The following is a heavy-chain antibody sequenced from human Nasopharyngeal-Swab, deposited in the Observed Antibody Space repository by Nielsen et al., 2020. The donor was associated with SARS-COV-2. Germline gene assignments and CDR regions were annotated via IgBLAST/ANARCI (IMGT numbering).Heavy chain of an antibody. CDR2: ISYDGSNK. J-gene: IGHJ4*02. D-gene: IGHD6-19*01. V-gene: IGHV3-30-3*01. CDR3: ARDSAVAGRGRVPGY. Sequence: GEFLKIPRAASGFTLSSYAMHLVRQAPGKGLEWVAVISYDGSNKYYADSVKGRFTISRDNSKNTLYLQMNSLRAEDTAVYYCARDSAVAGRGRVPGYWGQGTLVTVSS. CDR1: GFTLSSYA.